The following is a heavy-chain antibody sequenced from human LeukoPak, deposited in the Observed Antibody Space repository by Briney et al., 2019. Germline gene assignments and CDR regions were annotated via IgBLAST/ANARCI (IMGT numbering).Heavy chain of an antibody. CDR2: ICGTSKSI. J-gene: IGHJ3*02. D-gene: IGHD6-19*01. CDR3: AREGRQWLAEAFDI. CDR1: GFTFSDYS. Sequence: GGSLRLSCAGSGFTFSDYSMNWVRQAPGKGLEWVSSICGTSKSIYYAASVRGRFTISRDNAKNSLYLQMNSLRAEDTALYYCAREGRQWLAEAFDIWGLGTMVTVSS. V-gene: IGHV3-21*01.